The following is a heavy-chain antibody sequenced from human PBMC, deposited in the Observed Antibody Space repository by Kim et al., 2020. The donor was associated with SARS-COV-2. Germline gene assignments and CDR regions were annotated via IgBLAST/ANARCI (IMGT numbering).Heavy chain of an antibody. J-gene: IGHJ4*02. CDR3: ARHEGYCSSTSCYDRGFDY. V-gene: IGHV4-39*01. CDR1: GGSISSSSYY. Sequence: SETLSLTCTVSGGSISSSSYYWGWIRQPPGKGLEWIGSIYYSGSTYYNPSLKSRVTISVDTSKNQFSLKLSSVTAADTAVYYCARHEGYCSSTSCYDRGFDYWGQGTLVTVSS. D-gene: IGHD2-2*01. CDR2: IYYSGST.